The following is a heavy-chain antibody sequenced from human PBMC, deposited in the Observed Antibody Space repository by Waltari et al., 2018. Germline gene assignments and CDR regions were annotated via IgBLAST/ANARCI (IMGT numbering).Heavy chain of an antibody. D-gene: IGHD3-10*01. CDR3: ARDPPQLADAFDI. V-gene: IGHV4-61*02. CDR1: GGSISSGSYY. CDR2: IYTSGST. J-gene: IGHJ3*02. Sequence: QVQLQESGPGLVKPSETLSLTCSVSGGSISSGSYYWTWNRQPAGKGLEWIGRIYTSGSTNYNPSLRSRLTISVDTSNNQFSLKLSSVTAADTAVYYCARDPPQLADAFDIWGQGTMVTVSS.